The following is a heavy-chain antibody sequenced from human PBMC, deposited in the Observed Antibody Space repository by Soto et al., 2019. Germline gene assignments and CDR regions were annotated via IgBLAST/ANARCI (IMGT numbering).Heavy chain of an antibody. D-gene: IGHD3-9*01. Sequence: GSLRLSCSASGFTFSSYAMHWVRQAPGKGLEHVSAISSNGGSTYYADSVKGRFTISRDNSKNTLYLQMSSLRAEDTAVYYCVKGRYFDWLFLDYWGQGTLVTVSS. V-gene: IGHV3-64D*06. CDR2: ISSNGGST. CDR3: VKGRYFDWLFLDY. J-gene: IGHJ4*02. CDR1: GFTFSSYA.